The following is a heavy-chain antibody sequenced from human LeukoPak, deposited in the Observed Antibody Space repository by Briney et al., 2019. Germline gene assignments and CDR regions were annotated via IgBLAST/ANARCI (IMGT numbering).Heavy chain of an antibody. Sequence: GGSLRLSCAASGFTFSSYAMSWVRQPPGKGLEWVSAITGSGGSTYYTDSVKGRFTISRDNPKNTLYLQMNSLRPEDTAVYYCAKDLLTMIVVVPKEIFDYWGQGTLVTVSS. CDR1: GFTFSSYA. CDR2: ITGSGGST. CDR3: AKDLLTMIVVVPKEIFDY. D-gene: IGHD3-22*01. J-gene: IGHJ4*02. V-gene: IGHV3-23*01.